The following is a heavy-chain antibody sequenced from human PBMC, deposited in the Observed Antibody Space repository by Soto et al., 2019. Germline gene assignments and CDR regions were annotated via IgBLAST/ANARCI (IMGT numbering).Heavy chain of an antibody. CDR3: ARDEKRTGTRKTAEY. Sequence: SETLSLTCAVYGGSFSGYYWSWIRQPPGKGLEWIGEINHSGSTNYNPSLKSRVTISVDTSKNQFSLKLSSVTAADTAVYYCARDEKRTGTRKTAEYWGQGTLVTVSS. CDR2: INHSGST. V-gene: IGHV4-34*01. CDR1: GGSFSGYY. J-gene: IGHJ4*02. D-gene: IGHD1-1*01.